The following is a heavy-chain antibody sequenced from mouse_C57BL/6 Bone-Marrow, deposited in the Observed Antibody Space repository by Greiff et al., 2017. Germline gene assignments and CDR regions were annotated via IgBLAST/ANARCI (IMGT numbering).Heavy chain of an antibody. CDR3: ARHPPSYGNLDY. V-gene: IGHV5-12*01. CDR1: GFTFSDYY. CDR2: ISNGGGST. Sequence: EVHLVESGGGLVQPGGSLKLSCAASGFTFSDYYMYWVRQTPEKRLEWVAYISNGGGSTYYPDTVKGRFTISRDNATNTLYLQMSRLKSEDTAMYYCARHPPSYGNLDYWGQGTTLTVSS. J-gene: IGHJ2*01. D-gene: IGHD2-1*01.